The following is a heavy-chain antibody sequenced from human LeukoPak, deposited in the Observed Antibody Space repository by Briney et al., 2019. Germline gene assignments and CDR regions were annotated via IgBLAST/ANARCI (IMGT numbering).Heavy chain of an antibody. CDR2: INHSGST. V-gene: IGHV4-34*01. D-gene: IGHD3-22*01. J-gene: IGHJ4*02. CDR3: ARIYDSSGGAFDY. Sequence: PSETLSLTCAVYGGSFSGYYWSWIRQPPGKGLEWIGEINHSGSTNYNPSLKSRVTISVDTSKNQFSLKLSSVTAADTAVYYCARIYDSSGGAFDYWGQGTLVTVSS. CDR1: GGSFSGYY.